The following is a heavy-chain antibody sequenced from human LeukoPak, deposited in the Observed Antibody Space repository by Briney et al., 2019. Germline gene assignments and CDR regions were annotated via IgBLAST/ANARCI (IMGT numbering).Heavy chain of an antibody. Sequence: GGSLRLSCAASGFTFSDYYMSWIRQAPGKGLEWVSYISSSGSTIYYADSVKGRFTISRDNARNSLYLQMNNLRAEDTAVYYCARDTCSGGSCYPNYYYYYGMDIWGQGTTVTVSS. V-gene: IGHV3-11*01. CDR1: GFTFSDYY. CDR2: ISSSGSTI. CDR3: ARDTCSGGSCYPNYYYYYGMDI. J-gene: IGHJ6*02. D-gene: IGHD2-15*01.